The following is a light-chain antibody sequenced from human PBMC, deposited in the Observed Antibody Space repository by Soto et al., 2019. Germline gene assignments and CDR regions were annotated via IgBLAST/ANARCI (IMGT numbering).Light chain of an antibody. V-gene: IGKV3-20*01. CDR2: GAS. CDR1: QSIANDS. J-gene: IGKJ5*01. CDR3: QQYGSSPLIS. Sequence: EFALTQSPGTLSFSPGASATLSCIATQSIANDSLTWYQQKPGQAPRLLVFGASKRATGIPDRFSGSGSGRDFTLTISGLETADFAVYYCQQYGSSPLISFGQGTRLEIK.